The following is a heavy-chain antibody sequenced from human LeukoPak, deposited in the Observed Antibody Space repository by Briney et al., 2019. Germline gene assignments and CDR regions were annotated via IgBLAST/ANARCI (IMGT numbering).Heavy chain of an antibody. CDR2: IIPIFGTA. V-gene: IGHV1-69*13. Sequence: ASVKVSCKASGGTFSGYAISWVRQAPGQGLEWMGGIIPIFGTANYAQKFQGRVTITADESTSTAYMELSSLRSEDTAVYYCASYPIGYCSGGSCYSVGWAFDIWGQGTMVTVSS. CDR3: ASYPIGYCSGGSCYSVGWAFDI. J-gene: IGHJ3*02. D-gene: IGHD2-15*01. CDR1: GGTFSGYA.